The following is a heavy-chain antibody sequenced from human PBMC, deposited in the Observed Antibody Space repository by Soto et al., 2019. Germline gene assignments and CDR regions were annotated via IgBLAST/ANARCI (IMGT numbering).Heavy chain of an antibody. CDR2: MNPNSGNT. Sequence: GASVKGSCKASGYTFTSYDINWVRQATGQGLEWMGWMNPNSGNTGYAQKFQGRVTMTRNTSISTAYMELSSLRSEDTAVYYCARTRLGYCSSTSCYGLDIWGQGTMVTVSS. CDR1: GYTFTSYD. J-gene: IGHJ3*02. CDR3: ARTRLGYCSSTSCYGLDI. D-gene: IGHD2-2*01. V-gene: IGHV1-8*01.